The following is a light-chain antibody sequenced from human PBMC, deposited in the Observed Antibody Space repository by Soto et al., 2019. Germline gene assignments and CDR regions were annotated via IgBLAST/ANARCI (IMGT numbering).Light chain of an antibody. J-gene: IGKJ1*01. Sequence: ETVMTQSPATLSVSAGERATLSCRASQSVTANLAWYQQKPGQAPRLLVYGASTRATDAPPRFRGSGSGTEFSLTISSLQSEDYATYFCQQYSSWPRTFGQGSRVEIK. CDR3: QQYSSWPRT. CDR1: QSVTAN. V-gene: IGKV3-15*01. CDR2: GAS.